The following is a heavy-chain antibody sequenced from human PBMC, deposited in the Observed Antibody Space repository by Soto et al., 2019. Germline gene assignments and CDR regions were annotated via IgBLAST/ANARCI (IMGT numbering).Heavy chain of an antibody. D-gene: IGHD2-2*03. CDR1: DGSFSGYY. CDR3: ARDRASGYCSSTRCARGWFDP. J-gene: IGHJ5*02. Sequence: SETLSLTCAVYDGSFSGYYWSWIRQPPGKGLEWFGEINHSGSTNYNPSLKSRVTISVDTSKNQFSLKLSSVTAADTAVYYCARDRASGYCSSTRCARGWFDPWGQGTLVTVSS. V-gene: IGHV4-34*01. CDR2: INHSGST.